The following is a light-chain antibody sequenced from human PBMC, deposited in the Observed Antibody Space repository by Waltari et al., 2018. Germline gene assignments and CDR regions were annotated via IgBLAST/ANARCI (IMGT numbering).Light chain of an antibody. J-gene: IGKJ1*01. V-gene: IGKV4-1*01. CDR2: WAS. CDR3: HQYYSTPWT. CDR1: QSALYSSSNKSY. Sequence: DIVMTQSPDSLAVSLGERATINCKSSQSALYSSSNKSYLTWYQQKPGQPPKLLIYWASTRESGVPDRFSGRGSGTDFTLTISSLQAEDVAVYYCHQYYSTPWTFGQGTKVEIK.